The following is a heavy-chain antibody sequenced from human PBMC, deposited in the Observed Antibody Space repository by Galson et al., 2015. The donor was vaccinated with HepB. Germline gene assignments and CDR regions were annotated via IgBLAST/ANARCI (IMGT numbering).Heavy chain of an antibody. D-gene: IGHD3-10*02. CDR3: ATARRNPAFGTVRARGGVEWFDP. Sequence: SVKVSCKASGGTFSSYTINWVRRAPGQGLEWMGRIIPILEIANYAQRFQGRITITADKSTSTAFMELSSLTSEDTAIYYCATARRNPAFGTVRARGGVEWFDPWGQGTLVTVSS. V-gene: IGHV1-69*02. CDR2: IIPILEIA. CDR1: GGTFSSYT. J-gene: IGHJ5*02.